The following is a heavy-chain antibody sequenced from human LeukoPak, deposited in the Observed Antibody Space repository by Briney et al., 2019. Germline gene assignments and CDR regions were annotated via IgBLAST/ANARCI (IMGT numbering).Heavy chain of an antibody. J-gene: IGHJ4*02. CDR3: ARATLRAVALFDY. CDR1: GGSISSYY. Sequence: PSETLSLTCTVSGGSISSYYWSWIRQPPGKGLEWIGYIYYSGSTNYNPSLKSRVTISVDTSKNQFSPKLSSVTAADTAVYYCARATLRAVALFDYWGQGTLVTVSS. D-gene: IGHD6-19*01. V-gene: IGHV4-59*01. CDR2: IYYSGST.